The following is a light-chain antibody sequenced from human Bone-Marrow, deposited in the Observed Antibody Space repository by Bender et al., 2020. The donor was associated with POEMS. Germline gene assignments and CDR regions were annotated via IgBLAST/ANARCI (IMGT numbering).Light chain of an antibody. CDR3: SSYAGSDNYV. Sequence: SALTQPPSASGSPGQSVTISCTGTGSDVGGYAYVSWYQQHPGKAPKLLICEVTKRPSGVPARFSGSKSGNTASLTVSGLQAGDEADYYCSSYAGSDNYVFGTGTKVTVL. V-gene: IGLV2-8*01. J-gene: IGLJ1*01. CDR2: EVT. CDR1: GSDVGGYAY.